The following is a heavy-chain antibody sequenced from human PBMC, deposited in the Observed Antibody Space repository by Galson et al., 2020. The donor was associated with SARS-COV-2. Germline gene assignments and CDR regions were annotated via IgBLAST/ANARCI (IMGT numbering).Heavy chain of an antibody. CDR2: ISYDGSNK. D-gene: IGHD3-16*01. CDR1: GFTFSSYA. Sequence: GESLKLSCAASGFTFSSYAMHWVRQAPGTGLEWVAVISYDGSNKYYADSVKGRFTISRDNSKNTLYLQMNSLRAEDTAVYYCARVWGSGGGYWGQGTLVTVSS. CDR3: ARVWGSGGGY. J-gene: IGHJ4*02. V-gene: IGHV3-30*04.